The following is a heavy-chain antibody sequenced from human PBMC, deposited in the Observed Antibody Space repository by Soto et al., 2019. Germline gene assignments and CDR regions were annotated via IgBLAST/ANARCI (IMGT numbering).Heavy chain of an antibody. J-gene: IGHJ3*02. CDR2: IYNSGST. V-gene: IGHV4-59*04. CDR3: ATYRKFFQI. Sequence: SETLSLTCTLSDGSMSTYYWIWIRQPPGKGLEWIWFIYNSGSTYYNSSLKSRVTISVDRSKNHFFLNLTSVTAADTAVYYCATYRKFFQIWGQGTKVTVSS. CDR1: DGSMSTYY.